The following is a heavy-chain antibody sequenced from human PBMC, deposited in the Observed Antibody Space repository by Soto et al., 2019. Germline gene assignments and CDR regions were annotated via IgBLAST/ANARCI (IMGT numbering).Heavy chain of an antibody. CDR1: GFTFSSYE. D-gene: IGHD6-19*01. V-gene: IGHV3-48*03. CDR3: ARRGIAVAGLDY. CDR2: ISSSGSTI. J-gene: IGHJ4*02. Sequence: GGSLRLSCAASGFTFSSYEMNWVRQAPGKGLEWVSYISSSGSTIYYADSVRGRFTISRDNAKNSLYLQMNSLRDEDTAVYYCARRGIAVAGLDYWGQGTLVTVSS.